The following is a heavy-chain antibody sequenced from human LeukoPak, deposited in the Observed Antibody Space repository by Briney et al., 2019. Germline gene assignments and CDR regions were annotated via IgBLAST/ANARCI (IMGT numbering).Heavy chain of an antibody. CDR2: IKQDGSEK. CDR1: GFTFSSYA. Sequence: GGSLRLSCAASGFTFSSYAMTWVRQAPGKGLEWVANIKQDGSEKYYVDSVKGRFTISRDNAKNSLYLQMNSLRAEDTAVYYCASLGAGDYFDYWGQGTLVTVSS. CDR3: ASLGAGDYFDY. D-gene: IGHD3-16*01. V-gene: IGHV3-7*01. J-gene: IGHJ4*02.